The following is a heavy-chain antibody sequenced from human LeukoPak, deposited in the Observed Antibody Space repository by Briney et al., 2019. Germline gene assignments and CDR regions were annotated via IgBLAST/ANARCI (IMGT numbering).Heavy chain of an antibody. Sequence: GGSLRLSCAASGFTFSSYSMNWVRQAPGKGLEWVSSISSSSSYIYYADSVKGRFTISRDNAKNSLYLQMNSLRAEDTAVYYCARDLYYDILTGYFDPFDYWGQGTLVTVSS. CDR2: ISSSSSYI. V-gene: IGHV3-21*01. D-gene: IGHD3-9*01. CDR1: GFTFSSYS. J-gene: IGHJ4*02. CDR3: ARDLYYDILTGYFDPFDY.